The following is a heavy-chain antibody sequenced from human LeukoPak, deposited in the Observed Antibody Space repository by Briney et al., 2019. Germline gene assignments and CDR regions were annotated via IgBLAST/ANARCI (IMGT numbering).Heavy chain of an antibody. CDR1: GDSISSSTNY. J-gene: IGHJ4*02. V-gene: IGHV4-39*07. Sequence: SETLSLTCTVSGDSISSSTNYWGWIRQPPGKGLEWIGSVYYGGSTYYNPSLKSRVTISVDTSKNEFSLKVRSVTAADTAVYFCARTHCEGDCFSAIRYWGQGTPVTVSS. CDR2: VYYGGST. CDR3: ARTHCEGDCFSAIRY. D-gene: IGHD2-21*02.